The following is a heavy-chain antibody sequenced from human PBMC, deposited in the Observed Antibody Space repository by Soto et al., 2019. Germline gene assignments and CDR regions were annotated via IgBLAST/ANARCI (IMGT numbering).Heavy chain of an antibody. CDR3: GKDTLDCSGGDCPLYYYYGMDV. J-gene: IGHJ6*02. CDR2: ISNDGNKK. D-gene: IGHD2-21*02. V-gene: IGHV3-30*18. CDR1: GFTFRSYG. Sequence: QVQLVESGGGVVQPGRSLRLSCATSGFTFRSYGMHWVRQAPGTGLEWLAVISNDGNKKFFADSMKGRLTLSRDNARNTVYLQINSLRAEDTAVYFCGKDTLDCSGGDCPLYYYYGMDVWGQGTTVAVSS.